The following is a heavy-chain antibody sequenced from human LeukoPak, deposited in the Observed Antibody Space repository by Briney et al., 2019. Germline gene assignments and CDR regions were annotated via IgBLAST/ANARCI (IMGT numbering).Heavy chain of an antibody. J-gene: IGHJ4*02. CDR1: GGSVSSGTYY. V-gene: IGHV4-61*01. Sequence: SETLSLTCIVSGGSVSSGTYYWSWIRQPPGKGLEWIGYIYHSGSTNYNPSLKSRVTISVDTSKSQFSLNLSAVTAADTAVYYCARNQYTSGWYNFDYWGQGTLVTVSS. CDR2: IYHSGST. CDR3: ARNQYTSGWYNFDY. D-gene: IGHD6-19*01.